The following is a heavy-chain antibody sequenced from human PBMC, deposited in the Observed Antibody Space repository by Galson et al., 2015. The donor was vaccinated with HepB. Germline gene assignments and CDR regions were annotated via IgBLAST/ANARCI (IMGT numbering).Heavy chain of an antibody. CDR2: TTSAGDKQ. V-gene: IGHV3-30-3*01. CDR3: ARDAMGRGSGSYSAFDY. D-gene: IGHD1-26*01. CDR1: GFTFNTYS. Sequence: SLRLSCAASGFTFNTYSMHWVRQAPGKGLEWVAATTSAGDKQYYADSVKGRFTISRDNSQNMMYLQMNSLRAEDTAVYYCARDAMGRGSGSYSAFDYWGQGTLVTVSS. J-gene: IGHJ4*02.